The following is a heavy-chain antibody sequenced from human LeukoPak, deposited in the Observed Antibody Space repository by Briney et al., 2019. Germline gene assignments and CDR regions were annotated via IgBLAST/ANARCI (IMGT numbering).Heavy chain of an antibody. Sequence: GGSLRLSCAASGFTFSRYGMHWVRQAPGKGLEWVAVIWCDGSNKYYADSVKGRFTISRDNSKNTLYLQMNSLRDEDTAVYFCARDVGPGYYYGMDVWGQGTTVTVSS. J-gene: IGHJ6*02. CDR2: IWCDGSNK. V-gene: IGHV3-33*01. CDR1: GFTFSRYG. D-gene: IGHD1-26*01. CDR3: ARDVGPGYYYGMDV.